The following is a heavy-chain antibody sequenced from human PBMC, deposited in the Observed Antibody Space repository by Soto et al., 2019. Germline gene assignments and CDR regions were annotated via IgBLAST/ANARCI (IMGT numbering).Heavy chain of an antibody. CDR1: GFTFNYSW. CDR3: ARGDLGGFDL. Sequence: EVQLVESEGGLVQRGGSLRLSGAASGFTFNYSWMHWVRQAPGQGLVWVAHIQNDGSRTTYADSVKGRFTISRDNAKNTMYLQMNSLRAEDTAVYYCARGDLGGFDLWGQGTTVTVSS. CDR2: IQNDGSRT. V-gene: IGHV3-74*01. D-gene: IGHD2-21*02. J-gene: IGHJ3*01.